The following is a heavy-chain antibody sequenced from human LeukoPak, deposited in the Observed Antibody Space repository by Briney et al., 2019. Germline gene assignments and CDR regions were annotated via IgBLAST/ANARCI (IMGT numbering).Heavy chain of an antibody. CDR3: ARVRPYYDILTGYYALYAFDI. V-gene: IGHV1-18*01. J-gene: IGHJ3*02. CDR1: GYTFTSYG. Sequence: ASAKVSCKASGYTFTSYGISWVRQAPGQGLEWMGWISAYNGNTNYAQKLQGRVTMTTDTSTSTAYMELRSLRSDDTAVYYCARVRPYYDILTGYYALYAFDIWGQGTMLTVSS. D-gene: IGHD3-9*01. CDR2: ISAYNGNT.